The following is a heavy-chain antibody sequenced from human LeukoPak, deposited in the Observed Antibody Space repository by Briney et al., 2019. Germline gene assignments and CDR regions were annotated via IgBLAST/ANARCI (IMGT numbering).Heavy chain of an antibody. CDR1: GYTFTSYG. Sequence: ASVKVSCKASGYTFTSYGISWVRQAPGQGLEWMGWISAYNGNTNYAQKLQGRVTMTTDTSTSTAYMELRSLRSDDTAVYYCERKAPIAAAGMYRDYYYYMDVWGKGTTVTISS. J-gene: IGHJ6*03. CDR3: ERKAPIAAAGMYRDYYYYMDV. D-gene: IGHD6-13*01. CDR2: ISAYNGNT. V-gene: IGHV1-18*01.